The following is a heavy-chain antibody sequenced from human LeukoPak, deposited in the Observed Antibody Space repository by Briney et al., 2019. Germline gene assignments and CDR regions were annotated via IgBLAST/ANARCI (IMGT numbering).Heavy chain of an antibody. Sequence: GGPLRLSCAASGFTFRTFAMSWVRKAPGKGLGWVSAFSVVGGSPWYAGSVRGRSTISRDNSKNTVYLQMKSLRAEDTAVYYCASDPGYYYGSGSPNWFDPWGQGTLVTVSS. D-gene: IGHD3-10*01. V-gene: IGHV3-23*01. CDR3: ASDPGYYYGSGSPNWFDP. CDR2: FSVVGGSP. J-gene: IGHJ5*02. CDR1: GFTFRTFA.